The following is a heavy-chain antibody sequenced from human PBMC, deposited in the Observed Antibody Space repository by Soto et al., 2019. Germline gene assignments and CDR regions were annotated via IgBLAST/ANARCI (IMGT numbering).Heavy chain of an antibody. Sequence: QVQLKESGPGLVKPSQTLSVTCDISGDTVLSYYADWNWIRQSPSRGLEWLGRTYYRSQWRPQWRHGYSVSVSGRITTTTDPAKIQFSLQLNSVSPEDTAVYYCAREGGSCDSRCKNAFDIWGQGTMVTVS. CDR3: AREGGSCDSRCKNAFDI. V-gene: IGHV6-1*01. D-gene: IGHD2-8*01. CDR1: GDTVLSYYAD. J-gene: IGHJ3*02. CDR2: TYYRSQWRPQWRH.